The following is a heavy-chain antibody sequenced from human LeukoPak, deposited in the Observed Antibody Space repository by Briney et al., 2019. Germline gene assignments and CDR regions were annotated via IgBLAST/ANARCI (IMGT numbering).Heavy chain of an antibody. V-gene: IGHV4-39*07. CDR3: ARLDGCPDY. D-gene: IGHD5-24*01. Sequence: PSETLSLTCSVSGGSIRTSVYSWGWLRQPPGKGLEWIGSMYYSRSTYYNPSLQSRVTMSLDTSKNQFSLKLSSVTAADTAVYYCARLDGCPDYWGQGTLVTVSS. CDR1: GGSIRTSVYS. CDR2: MYYSRST. J-gene: IGHJ4*02.